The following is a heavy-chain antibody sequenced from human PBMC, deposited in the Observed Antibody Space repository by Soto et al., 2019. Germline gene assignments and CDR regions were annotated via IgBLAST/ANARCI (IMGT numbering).Heavy chain of an antibody. CDR3: ARVSPSSGYYNFDY. V-gene: IGHV4-39*01. CDR1: GGSISSSDYY. Sequence: SETLSLTCTVSGGSISSSDYYWGWIRQPPGKGLEWIGNIYYSGSASYNPSLKSRVAISVDTSKNQVSLKLSSVTAADTAVYYCARVSPSSGYYNFDYWGQGTLVTVSS. CDR2: IYYSGSA. D-gene: IGHD3-22*01. J-gene: IGHJ4*02.